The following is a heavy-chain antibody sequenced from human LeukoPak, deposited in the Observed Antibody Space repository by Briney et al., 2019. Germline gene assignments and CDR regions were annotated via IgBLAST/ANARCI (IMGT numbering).Heavy chain of an antibody. V-gene: IGHV4-39*07. J-gene: IGHJ6*03. Sequence: KPSETLSLTCTVSGGSISSSSYYWGWIRQPPGKGLEWIGSIYYSGSTYDNPSLKSRVTISVDTSKNQFSLNLSSVTAADTAMYYCARAVIRASNGGSHYYYMDVWGKGTTVIVSS. CDR2: IYYSGST. D-gene: IGHD5-18*01. CDR1: GGSISSSSYY. CDR3: ARAVIRASNGGSHYYYMDV.